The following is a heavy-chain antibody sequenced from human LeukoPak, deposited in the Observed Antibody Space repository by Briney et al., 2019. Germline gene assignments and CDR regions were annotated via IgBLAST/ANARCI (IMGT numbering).Heavy chain of an antibody. CDR3: ARGATRGIGGSYDLDF. CDR2: LNPSRGTT. Sequence: ASVKVSCKASGYNFSSYYIQWVRQDPGQGLEWMGLLNPSRGTTAYAPKFQGRVTMTRDTSSNTVYMELRGLRSDDTAIYYYARGATRGIGGSYDLDFWGQGSLVTVSS. V-gene: IGHV1-46*01. CDR1: GYNFSSYY. J-gene: IGHJ4*02. D-gene: IGHD3-16*01.